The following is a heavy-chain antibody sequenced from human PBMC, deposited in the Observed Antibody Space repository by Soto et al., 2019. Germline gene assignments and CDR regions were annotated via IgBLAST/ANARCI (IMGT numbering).Heavy chain of an antibody. V-gene: IGHV4-59*01. D-gene: IGHD6-6*01. Sequence: SETLSLTCTVSGGSISSYYWSWIRQPPGKGLEWIGYIYYSGSTNYNPSLKSRVTISVDTSKNQFSLKLSSVTAADTAVYYCARYRTREGAARDNWFVPWGQGTLVTVSS. CDR3: ARYRTREGAARDNWFVP. CDR1: GGSISSYY. CDR2: IYYSGST. J-gene: IGHJ5*02.